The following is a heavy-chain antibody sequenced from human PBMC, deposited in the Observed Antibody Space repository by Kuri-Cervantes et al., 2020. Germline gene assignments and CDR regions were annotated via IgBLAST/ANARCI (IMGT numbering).Heavy chain of an antibody. CDR3: AVGYCGGDCYFDPEINYFDY. V-gene: IGHV1-18*01. Sequence: ASVKVSCKASGYTFTTYGISWVRQVPGQGLEWMGWISAYNGNTNYVQKLQGRVTMTTDTSTSTAYMGLRSLRSDDTAVYYCAVGYCGGDCYFDPEINYFDYWGQGTLVTVSS. D-gene: IGHD2-21*02. CDR2: ISAYNGNT. J-gene: IGHJ4*02. CDR1: GYTFTTYG.